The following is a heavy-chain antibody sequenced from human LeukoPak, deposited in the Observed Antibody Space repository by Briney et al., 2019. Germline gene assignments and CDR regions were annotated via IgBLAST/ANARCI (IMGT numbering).Heavy chain of an antibody. CDR3: ARGLGSGSYYHY. V-gene: IGHV4-34*01. CDR2: INQSGST. D-gene: IGHD3-10*01. Sequence: SETLSLTCAVYGGSFSGYYWSWIRQPPGKGLEWIGEINQSGSTNYNPSLKSRVTISVDTSKNQFSLKLSSVTAADTAVYYCARGLGSGSYYHYWGQGTLVTVSS. J-gene: IGHJ4*02. CDR1: GGSFSGYY.